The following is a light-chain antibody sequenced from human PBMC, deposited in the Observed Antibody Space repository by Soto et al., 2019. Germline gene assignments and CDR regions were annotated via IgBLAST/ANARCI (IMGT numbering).Light chain of an antibody. J-gene: IGKJ2*01. CDR3: QQHTSSPHMYT. Sequence: EIVLTQSPGTLSLSPGERATPSCRASQSVSSSYLVWYQQKPGQAPRLLISGASSRATGIPDRFSGSGSGTDFTLTISRLEPEDFAVYYCQQHTSSPHMYTFGQGTKLEIK. V-gene: IGKV3-20*01. CDR1: QSVSSSY. CDR2: GAS.